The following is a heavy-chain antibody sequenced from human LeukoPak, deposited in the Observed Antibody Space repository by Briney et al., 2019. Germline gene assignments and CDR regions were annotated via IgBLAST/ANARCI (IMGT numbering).Heavy chain of an antibody. CDR2: IYTSGST. CDR1: GGSFSGYY. J-gene: IGHJ5*02. Sequence: PSETLSLTCAVYGGSFSGYYWSWIRQPAGKGLEWIGRIYTSGSTNYNPSLKSRITISVDTTKNHFPLKLSSVTAADTAVYYCAREVGATNLVMRSYIWFAPGSQETLVTVPS. D-gene: IGHD1-26*01. CDR3: AREVGATNLVMRSYIWFAP. V-gene: IGHV4-4*07.